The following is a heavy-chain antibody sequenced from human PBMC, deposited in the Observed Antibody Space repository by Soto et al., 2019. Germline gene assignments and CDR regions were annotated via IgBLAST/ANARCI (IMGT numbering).Heavy chain of an antibody. CDR2: ISTYNGNT. CDR3: ARDLIVTGTYFDY. J-gene: IGHJ4*02. D-gene: IGHD3-9*01. Sequence: VQLVQSGAEVKKPGASVKVSCKASGYIFTSYGITWVRQAPGQGLEWMGWISTYNGNTNYAQKLQDRVTMTTDTSTSTAYMELRSPRFDDTAVYYCARDLIVTGTYFDYWGQGTLVTVSS. V-gene: IGHV1-18*04. CDR1: GYIFTSYG.